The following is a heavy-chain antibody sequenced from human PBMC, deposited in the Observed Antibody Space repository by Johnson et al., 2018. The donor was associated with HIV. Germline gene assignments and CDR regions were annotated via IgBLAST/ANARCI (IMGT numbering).Heavy chain of an antibody. CDR1: AFTFSRYA. CDR2: ISYDGTNK. CDR3: ARGVKQQLSVVDAFGI. Sequence: QMLLVESGGGVVQPGRSLRLSCAASAFTFSRYAMHWVRQAPGKGLEWVAVISYDGTNKYYADSAKGRFTISRDNSRNTLFLQMNSLRVEDTAAYYCARGVKQQLSVVDAFGIWGQGTMVTVSS. V-gene: IGHV3-30*04. J-gene: IGHJ3*02. D-gene: IGHD6-13*01.